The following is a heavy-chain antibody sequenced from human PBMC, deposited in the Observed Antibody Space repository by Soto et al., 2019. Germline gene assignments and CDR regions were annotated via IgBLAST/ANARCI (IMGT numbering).Heavy chain of an antibody. CDR3: AKGIAAAAEDY. CDR2: INAGNGNT. D-gene: IGHD6-13*01. CDR1: GDTFTSYG. Sequence: ASVKVSCKASGDTFTSYGFSWVRQAPGQGLEWMGWINAGNGNTKYSQKFQGRVTITRDTSASTAYMELSSLRSEDTAVYYCAKGIAAAAEDYWGQGTLVTVSS. J-gene: IGHJ4*02. V-gene: IGHV1-3*01.